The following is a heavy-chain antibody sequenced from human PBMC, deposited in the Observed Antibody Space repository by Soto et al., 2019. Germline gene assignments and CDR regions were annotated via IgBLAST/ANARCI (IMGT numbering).Heavy chain of an antibody. CDR1: GYTFTSYY. CDR3: AREYPMVRRSAYGMDV. Sequence: ASVKVSCKASGYTFTSYYMHWVRQAPGQGLEWMGIINPSGGSTSYAQKFQGRVTMTRDKSTSTVYMELSSLRSEDTAVYYCAREYPMVRRSAYGMDVWGQGTTVTVSS. J-gene: IGHJ6*02. CDR2: INPSGGST. D-gene: IGHD3-10*01. V-gene: IGHV1-46*01.